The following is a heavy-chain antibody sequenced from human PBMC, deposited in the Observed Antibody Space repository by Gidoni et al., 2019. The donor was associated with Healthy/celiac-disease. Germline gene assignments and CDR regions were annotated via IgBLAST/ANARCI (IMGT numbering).Heavy chain of an antibody. Sequence: QVQLVQSGAAVKKPGASVKVSCKASGYTFPSYAMHWVRQAAGQRLEWMGWINAGNGNTKYSQKFQGRVTITRDTSASTAYMELSSLRSEDTAVYYCASVATTVTTFALDYWGQGTLVTVSS. CDR3: ASVATTVTTFALDY. V-gene: IGHV1-3*01. CDR1: GYTFPSYA. J-gene: IGHJ4*02. D-gene: IGHD4-17*01. CDR2: INAGNGNT.